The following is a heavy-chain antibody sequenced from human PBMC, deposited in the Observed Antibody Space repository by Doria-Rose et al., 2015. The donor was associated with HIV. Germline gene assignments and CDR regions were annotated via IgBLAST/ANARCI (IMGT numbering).Heavy chain of an antibody. CDR3: ERGFSKLRGDS. D-gene: IGHD2-2*01. V-gene: IGHV1-8*02. J-gene: IGHJ4*02. Sequence: QVQLVQSGAEVKKPGASVKVSCKASGYTFTSYDINWVRQATGQGLEWMGKINPNSGNTGYAQNSQRRVAMSRNTSISSASKELSSLTSEDTAVYLCERGFSKLRGDSWGQGTLVTVSS. CDR2: INPNSGNT. CDR1: GYTFTSYD.